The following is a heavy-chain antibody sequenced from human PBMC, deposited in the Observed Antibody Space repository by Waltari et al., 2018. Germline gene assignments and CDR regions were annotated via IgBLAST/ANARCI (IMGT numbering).Heavy chain of an antibody. CDR2: IWYDGSNK. CDR1: GFTFSSYG. D-gene: IGHD6-19*01. Sequence: QVQLVESGGGVVQPGRSLRLSCAASGFTFSSYGMPWVRQAPGKGLEWVAVIWYDGSNKYYADSVKGRFTISRDNSKNTLYLQMNSLRAEDTAVYYCARELVQEGVADPQLTTYYYYGMDVWGQGTTVTVSS. V-gene: IGHV3-33*01. CDR3: ARELVQEGVADPQLTTYYYYGMDV. J-gene: IGHJ6*02.